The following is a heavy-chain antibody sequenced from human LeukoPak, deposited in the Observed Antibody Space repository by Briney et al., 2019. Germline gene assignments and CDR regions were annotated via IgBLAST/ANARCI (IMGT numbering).Heavy chain of an antibody. Sequence: GGSLRLSCAASGFTFSSYWMSWVRQAPGKGLEWVANIKQDGSEKYYVDSVKGRFTISRDNAKNSLYLQMNSLRAEDTAVYYCARGGGYSYGSFDYWGQGTLVTVSS. D-gene: IGHD5-18*01. V-gene: IGHV3-7*01. CDR2: IKQDGSEK. CDR3: ARGGGYSYGSFDY. CDR1: GFTFSSYW. J-gene: IGHJ4*02.